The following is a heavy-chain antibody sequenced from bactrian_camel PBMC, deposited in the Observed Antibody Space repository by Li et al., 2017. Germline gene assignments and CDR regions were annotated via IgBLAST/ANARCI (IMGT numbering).Heavy chain of an antibody. CDR1: GDMDPAHC. J-gene: IGHJ4*01. CDR3: AAHVWVVCSSWSRYNK. D-gene: IGHD6*01. CDR2: IGSDRAT. Sequence: HVQLVESGGRSVQAGTSLTLSCVLSGDMDPAHCMGWFRQVPGKQREKVALIGSDRATHYSESVKGRFTVSKDSAKNTLYLQMNSLKPEDTAMYYCAAHVWVVCSSWSRYNKWGQGTQVTVS. V-gene: IGHV3S53*01.